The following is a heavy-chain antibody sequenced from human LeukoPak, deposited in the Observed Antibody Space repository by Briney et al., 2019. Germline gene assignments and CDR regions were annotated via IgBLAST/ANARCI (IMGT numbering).Heavy chain of an antibody. CDR3: ARRADYGSGSYYNY. V-gene: IGHV4-59*01. D-gene: IGHD3-10*01. J-gene: IGHJ4*02. Sequence: PSETLSLTCTVSGGSISSYYWSWIRQPPGRGLEWIGYIYYSGSTNYNPSLKSRVTMSVDTSKNQFSLKLSSVTAADTAVYYCARRADYGSGSYYNYWGQGTLVTVSS. CDR2: IYYSGST. CDR1: GGSISSYY.